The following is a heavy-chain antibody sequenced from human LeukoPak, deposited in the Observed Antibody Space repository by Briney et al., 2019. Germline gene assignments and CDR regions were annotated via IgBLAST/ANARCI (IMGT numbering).Heavy chain of an antibody. Sequence: GGSLRLSCAASGFTFSSYSMNWVRQARGKGLEWVSSISSSSSYIYYADSVKGRFTISRDNAKNSLYLQMNSLRAEDTAVYYCTIHGQDGAFDIWGQGTMVTVSS. D-gene: IGHD2-15*01. V-gene: IGHV3-21*01. CDR1: GFTFSSYS. CDR3: TIHGQDGAFDI. CDR2: ISSSSSYI. J-gene: IGHJ3*02.